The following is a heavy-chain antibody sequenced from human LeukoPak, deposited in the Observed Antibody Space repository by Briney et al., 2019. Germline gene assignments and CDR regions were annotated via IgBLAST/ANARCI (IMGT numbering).Heavy chain of an antibody. CDR1: GFTFSSYW. J-gene: IGHJ6*03. D-gene: IGHD3-9*01. V-gene: IGHV3-7*01. Sequence: GGSLKLSCAASGFTFSSYWMSWVRQAPGKGLEWVANIKQDGSEKYYVDSVKGRFTISRDNAKNSLYLQMNSLRAEDTAVYYCARSGDILTGYYFMDVWGKGTTVTVSS. CDR2: IKQDGSEK. CDR3: ARSGDILTGYYFMDV.